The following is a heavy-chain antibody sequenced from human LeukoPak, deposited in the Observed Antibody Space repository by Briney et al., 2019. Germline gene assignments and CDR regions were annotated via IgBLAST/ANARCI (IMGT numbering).Heavy chain of an antibody. CDR3: ARKKDDGDYHIDY. Sequence: PSETLSLTCAVYGGSFSGYYWTWIRQHPGKGLEWIGYICYSGTTYYNPSLRSRLTISVDASKNQFSLRLSSLTAADTAVYFCARKKDDGDYHIDYWGQGTLVTVSS. D-gene: IGHD4-17*01. CDR2: ICYSGTT. CDR1: GGSFSGYY. V-gene: IGHV4-31*11. J-gene: IGHJ4*02.